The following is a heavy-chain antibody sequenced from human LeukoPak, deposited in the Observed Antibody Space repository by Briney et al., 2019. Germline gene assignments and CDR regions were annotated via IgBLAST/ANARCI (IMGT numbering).Heavy chain of an antibody. CDR3: AKASAMIVVVSKHFDY. V-gene: IGHV3-74*01. D-gene: IGHD3-22*01. CDR2: ISTDGSDT. J-gene: IGHJ4*02. Sequence: GGSLRLSCAASGFTFSSYWMHWVRQAPGKGLVWVSLISTDGSDTYYADSVKGRFTISRDNSKNTLYLQMNSLRAEDTAVYYCAKASAMIVVVSKHFDYWGQGTLVTVSS. CDR1: GFTFSSYW.